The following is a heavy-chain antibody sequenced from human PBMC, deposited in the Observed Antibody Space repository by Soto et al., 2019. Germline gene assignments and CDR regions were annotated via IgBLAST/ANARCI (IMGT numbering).Heavy chain of an antibody. D-gene: IGHD3-10*01. CDR1: ADCRAIIGPY. V-gene: IGHV4-31*03. CDR3: ARYYFAPGASPSHFFDY. CDR2: MHYSGTT. Sequence: HTLALTCTGPADCRAIIGPYASGICQNPEKGLEWIIYMHYSGTTYYNPSLKSRIAISLDTSKNQFSLSLNSVTAADTAVYYSARYYFAPGASPSHFFDYWGQG. J-gene: IGHJ4*02.